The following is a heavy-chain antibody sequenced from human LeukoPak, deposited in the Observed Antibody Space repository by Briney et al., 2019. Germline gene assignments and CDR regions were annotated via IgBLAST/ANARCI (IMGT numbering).Heavy chain of an antibody. J-gene: IGHJ6*02. D-gene: IGHD3-3*01. V-gene: IGHV3-30*18. CDR3: AKVLRFLEWGYYCMDV. CDR1: GFTFSSYG. Sequence: GGSLRLSCAASGFTFSSYGMHWVRQAPGKGLEWVAVISYDGSNKYYADSVKGRFTISRDNSKNTLYLQMNSLRAEDTAVYYCAKVLRFLEWGYYCMDVWGQGTTVSVSS. CDR2: ISYDGSNK.